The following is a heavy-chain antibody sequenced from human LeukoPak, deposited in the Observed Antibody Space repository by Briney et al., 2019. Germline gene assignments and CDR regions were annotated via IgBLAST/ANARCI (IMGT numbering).Heavy chain of an antibody. CDR1: GDSFSSNSVT. D-gene: IGHD2-2*01. J-gene: IGHJ5*02. CDR3: ARRLTQYDCFDP. V-gene: IGHV6-1*01. Sequence: PSQTLSLTCAISGDSFSSNSVTWNWIRQSPSRGLEWLGRTYYRSTWYNDYAVSVRGRITVNPDTSKNQFSLHLNSVTPEDTAVYCCARRLTQYDCFDPWGQGILVTVSS. CDR2: TYYRSTWYN.